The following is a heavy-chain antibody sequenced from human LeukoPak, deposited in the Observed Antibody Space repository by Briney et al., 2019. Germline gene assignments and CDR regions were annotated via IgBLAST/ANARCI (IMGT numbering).Heavy chain of an antibody. V-gene: IGHV1-18*01. CDR2: ISAYNGNT. CDR1: GGTFSSYA. Sequence: ASVKVSCKASGGTFSSYAISWVRQAPGQGLEWMGWISAYNGNTNYAQKLQGRVTMTTDTSTSTAYMELRSLRSDDTAVYYCARDLPQMWIAVAGNAFDIWGQGTMVTVSS. J-gene: IGHJ3*02. D-gene: IGHD6-19*01. CDR3: ARDLPQMWIAVAGNAFDI.